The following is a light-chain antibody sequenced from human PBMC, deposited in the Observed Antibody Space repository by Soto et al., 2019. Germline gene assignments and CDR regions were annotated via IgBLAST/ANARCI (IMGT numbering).Light chain of an antibody. Sequence: DIQMTQSPSYLPTSVVDRVTITCRASQTIYKYVTWYQQKPGKAPRMLVFGATRVQNGIPSRFSGTGSETDFTLTINDVQPEDFATYFCQQTYTAPRTFGQGTTLEI. J-gene: IGKJ2*01. CDR2: GAT. CDR3: QQTYTAPRT. V-gene: IGKV1-39*01. CDR1: QTIYKY.